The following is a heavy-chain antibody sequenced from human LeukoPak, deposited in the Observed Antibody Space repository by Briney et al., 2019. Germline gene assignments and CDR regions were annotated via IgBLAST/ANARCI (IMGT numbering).Heavy chain of an antibody. D-gene: IGHD2-2*01. CDR1: GYTFTSYD. V-gene: IGHV1-18*01. CDR2: ISVYNGNT. Sequence: ASVKVSCKASGYTFTSYDISWLRQAPGQGLEWMGWISVYNGNTNYAQKLQGRVTMTTDTSTSTAYMELRSLRYDDTAVYYCASVCSSTSCPLDYWGQGTLVTVSS. CDR3: ASVCSSTSCPLDY. J-gene: IGHJ4*02.